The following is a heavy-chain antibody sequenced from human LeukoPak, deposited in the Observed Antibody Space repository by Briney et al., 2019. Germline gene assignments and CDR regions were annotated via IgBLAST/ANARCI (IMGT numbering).Heavy chain of an antibody. CDR1: GVSISSYY. D-gene: IGHD3-3*01. J-gene: IGHJ2*01. CDR3: ASFFGSQFDL. CDR2: IHTSGST. V-gene: IGHV4-4*07. Sequence: SETLSLTCTVSGVSISSYYWSWIRQPAGKGLEWIGRIHTSGSTNYNPSLKSRVTISVDTSKNQFSLKLSSVTAADTAVYYCASFFGSQFDLWGRGTLVTVSS.